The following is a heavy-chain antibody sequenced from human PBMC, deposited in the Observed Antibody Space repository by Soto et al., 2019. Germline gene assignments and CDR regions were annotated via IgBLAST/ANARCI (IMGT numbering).Heavy chain of an antibody. J-gene: IGHJ4*02. CDR1: GDTFAFYS. V-gene: IGHV1-69*02. CDR2: INPILSMS. CDR3: ASSYGSGYRAFDY. Sequence: QVQLVHSGAEVKRPGSSVKVSCKASGDTFAFYSINWVRQAPGLGLEWMGRINPILSMSNYAQRFQGRVTMTADKSTSTAYMVLNSLRSEDTAMYYCASSYGSGYRAFDYWGQGALVTVSS. D-gene: IGHD3-10*01.